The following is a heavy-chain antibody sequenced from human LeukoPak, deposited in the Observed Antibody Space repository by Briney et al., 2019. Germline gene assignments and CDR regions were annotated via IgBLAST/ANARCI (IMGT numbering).Heavy chain of an antibody. J-gene: IGHJ3*02. V-gene: IGHV4-4*07. CDR2: IYTSGST. CDR3: ARDEEGSFWGAFDI. Sequence: KPSETLSLTCTVSGGSISSYYWSWIRQPAGKGLEWIGRIYTSGSTNYNPSLKSRVTMSVDTSKNQFSLKLSSVTAADTAVYYCARDEEGSFWGAFDIWGQGTMVAVSS. CDR1: GGSISSYY. D-gene: IGHD3-16*01.